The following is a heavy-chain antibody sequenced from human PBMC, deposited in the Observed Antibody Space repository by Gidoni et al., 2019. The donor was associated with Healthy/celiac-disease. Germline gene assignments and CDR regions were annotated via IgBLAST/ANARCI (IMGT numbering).Heavy chain of an antibody. CDR3: ARDLFLGNWFDP. CDR2: IYYSGST. CDR1: GGSISSYY. D-gene: IGHD3-3*01. V-gene: IGHV4-59*01. Sequence: QVQLQESGPGLVKPSEILSLTCTVSGGSISSYYWSWIRQPPGKGLEWIGYIYYSGSTNYNPSLKSRVTISVDTSKNQFSLKLSSVTAADTAVYYCARDLFLGNWFDPWGQGTLVTVSS. J-gene: IGHJ5*02.